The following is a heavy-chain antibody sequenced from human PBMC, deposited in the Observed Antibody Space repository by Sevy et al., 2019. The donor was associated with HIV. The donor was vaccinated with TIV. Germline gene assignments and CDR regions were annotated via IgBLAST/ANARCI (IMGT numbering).Heavy chain of an antibody. D-gene: IGHD3-22*01. CDR2: ISAYNGNT. J-gene: IGHJ4*02. V-gene: IGHV1-18*01. CDR1: GYTFTNYG. Sequence: ASVKVSCKASGYTFTNYGITWVRQAPGQGLEWMGWISAYNGNTNYAQKFQDRVTMTTDTATSTAYMELRSLRSDDTAVYYCARDESFSLIVVHLDYWGQGTLVTVSS. CDR3: ARDESFSLIVVHLDY.